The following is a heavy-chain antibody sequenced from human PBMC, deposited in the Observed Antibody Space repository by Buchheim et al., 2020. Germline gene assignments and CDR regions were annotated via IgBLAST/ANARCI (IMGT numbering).Heavy chain of an antibody. CDR1: GGSISSGGYS. Sequence: QLQLQESGSGLVKPSQTLSLTCAVSGGSISSGGYSWSWIRQPPGKGLEWIGYIYHSGSSYYNPSLKSRVTISVDRSKNQFSLKLSSVTAADTAVYYCARAKSDIVVVPASYGMDVWGQGTT. CDR3: ARAKSDIVVVPASYGMDV. CDR2: IYHSGSS. D-gene: IGHD2-2*01. J-gene: IGHJ6*02. V-gene: IGHV4-30-2*01.